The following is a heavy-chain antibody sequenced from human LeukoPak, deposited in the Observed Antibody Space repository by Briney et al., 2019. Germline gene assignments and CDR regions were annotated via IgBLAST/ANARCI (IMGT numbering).Heavy chain of an antibody. D-gene: IGHD6-13*01. V-gene: IGHV3-64D*06. CDR3: VKTAIIAAAGTFFDY. J-gene: IGHJ4*02. CDR2: TSSNGGST. Sequence: SGGSLRLSCSASGFTFSSYAMHWVRQAPGKGLEYVSATSSNGGSTYCADSVKGRFTISRDNSKNTLYLQMSSLRAEDTAVYYCVKTAIIAAAGTFFDYWGQGTLVTVSS. CDR1: GFTFSSYA.